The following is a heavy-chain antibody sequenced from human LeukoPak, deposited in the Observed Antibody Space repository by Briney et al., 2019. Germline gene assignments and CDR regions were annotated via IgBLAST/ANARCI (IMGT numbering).Heavy chain of an antibody. Sequence: PSETLSLTCTVSGGPISSYYWSWIRQPPGKGLEWIAYSQDSGSTNYNPSLKSRVTMSVDTSKNQLSLKLTSVTAADTAVYFCARHWTAGYISTWYDFWGRGTLVTVSS. CDR2: SQDSGST. V-gene: IGHV4-59*01. D-gene: IGHD6-13*01. J-gene: IGHJ4*02. CDR1: GGPISSYY. CDR3: ARHWTAGYISTWYDF.